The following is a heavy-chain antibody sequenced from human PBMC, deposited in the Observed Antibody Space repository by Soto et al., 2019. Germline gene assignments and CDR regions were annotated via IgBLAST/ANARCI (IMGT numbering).Heavy chain of an antibody. CDR2: TYYRSKWYN. CDR3: ARGVGLRYFDWLYSNLDY. CDR1: GDSVSSNSAA. D-gene: IGHD3-9*01. V-gene: IGHV6-1*01. Sequence: QSQTLSLTCAISGDSVSSNSAAWNWIRQSPSRGLEWLGRTYYRSKWYNDYAVSVKSRITINPDTSKNQFSLQLNSVTPEDTAVYYCARGVGLRYFDWLYSNLDYWGQGTLVTVSS. J-gene: IGHJ4*02.